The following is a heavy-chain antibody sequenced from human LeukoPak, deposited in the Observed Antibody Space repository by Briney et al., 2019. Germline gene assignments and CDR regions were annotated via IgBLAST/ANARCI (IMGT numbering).Heavy chain of an antibody. CDR2: IIPIFGTA. J-gene: IGHJ5*02. CDR1: GYTFTSYG. Sequence: GASVKVSCKASGYTFTSYGISWVRQAPGQGLEWMGGIIPIFGTANYAQKFQGRVTITADESTSTAYMELSSLRSEDTAVYYCARDGGPTYYYDSSGYSNWFDPWGQGTLVTVSS. CDR3: ARDGGPTYYYDSSGYSNWFDP. D-gene: IGHD3-22*01. V-gene: IGHV1-69*13.